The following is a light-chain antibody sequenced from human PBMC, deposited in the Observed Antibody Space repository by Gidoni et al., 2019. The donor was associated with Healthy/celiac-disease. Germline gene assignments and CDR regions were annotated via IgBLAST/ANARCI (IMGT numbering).Light chain of an antibody. J-gene: IGKJ1*01. CDR2: AAS. CDR1: QSISSY. V-gene: IGKV1-39*01. Sequence: DIQMTQSPSSLSASVGDRVTITCRASQSISSYLNWYQQKPGKAPKLLIYAASSLQRGVPSRFSGSGSGTDFTLTISSLRPEDFATYYGRQSYGTPWTFGQGTKVEIK. CDR3: RQSYGTPWT.